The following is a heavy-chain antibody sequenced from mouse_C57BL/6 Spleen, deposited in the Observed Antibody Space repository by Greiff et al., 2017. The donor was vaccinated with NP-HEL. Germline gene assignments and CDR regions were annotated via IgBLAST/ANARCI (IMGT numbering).Heavy chain of an antibody. CDR3: ARKLLFLYAMDY. D-gene: IGHD2-12*01. Sequence: QVQLQQPGTELVKPGASVKLSCKASGYTFTSYWMHWVKQRPGPGLEWIGNINPSNGGTNYNEKFKSKATLTVDKSSSTAYMQLSSLTSEDSAVYYCARKLLFLYAMDYWGQGTSVTVSS. CDR2: INPSNGGT. V-gene: IGHV1-53*01. CDR1: GYTFTSYW. J-gene: IGHJ4*01.